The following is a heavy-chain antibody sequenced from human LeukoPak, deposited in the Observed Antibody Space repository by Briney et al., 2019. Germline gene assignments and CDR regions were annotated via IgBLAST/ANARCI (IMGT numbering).Heavy chain of an antibody. CDR2: IYYSGST. V-gene: IGHV4-31*03. J-gene: IGHJ4*02. D-gene: IGHD2-21*02. CDR1: GGSISSGDYY. Sequence: PSETLSLTCTVSGGSISSGDYYWSWIRQHPGKGLEWIEYIYYSGSTYYDPSLKSRVTISVDTSKNQFSLKLSSVTAADTAVYYCARNYCGGDCSPFDYWGQGTLVTVSS. CDR3: ARNYCGGDCSPFDY.